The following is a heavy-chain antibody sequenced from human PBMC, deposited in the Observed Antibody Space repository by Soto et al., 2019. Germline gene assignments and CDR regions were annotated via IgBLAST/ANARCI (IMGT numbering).Heavy chain of an antibody. CDR1: GYTFTGYY. V-gene: IGHV1-2*02. CDR3: ARAYYDSSGYPSFDY. CDR2: INPNSGGT. J-gene: IGHJ4*02. Sequence: QVQLVQSGAEVKKPGASVKVSCKASGYTFTGYYMHWVRQAPGQGLEWMGWINPNSGGTNYAQKFQGRVTMTRDTSISTAYMELSRLRCDDTAVYYCARAYYDSSGYPSFDYWGQGTLVTVSS. D-gene: IGHD3-22*01.